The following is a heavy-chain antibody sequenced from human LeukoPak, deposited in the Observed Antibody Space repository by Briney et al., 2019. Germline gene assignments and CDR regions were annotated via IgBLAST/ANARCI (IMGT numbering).Heavy chain of an antibody. D-gene: IGHD3-10*01. CDR1: GGSISSHYY. CDR3: ARQYGSGCSYTPVVDL. J-gene: IGHJ4*02. Sequence: SETLSLTCTVSGGSISSHYYWIWIRQPPGKGLEWIGSIYYSGSTYYNPSLKSRVTISVDTSKNQFSLKLSSLTAAETAVYYCARQYGSGCSYTPVVDLWGQGTLVTVSS. V-gene: IGHV4-39*01. CDR2: IYYSGST.